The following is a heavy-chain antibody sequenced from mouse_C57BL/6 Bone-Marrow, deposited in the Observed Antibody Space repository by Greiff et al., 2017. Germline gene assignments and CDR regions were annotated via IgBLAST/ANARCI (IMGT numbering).Heavy chain of an antibody. D-gene: IGHD2-4*01. Sequence: VQLQQSGAELVRPGDSVKLSCTASGFNIKDDYMHWVKQRPEQGLEWIGWIDPENGDTEYASKFQGKATITADTSSNTAYLQLSSLTSEDTAVYYCTTFYDYAVGYWGQGTTLTVSS. CDR3: TTFYDYAVGY. J-gene: IGHJ2*01. V-gene: IGHV14-4*01. CDR2: IDPENGDT. CDR1: GFNIKDDY.